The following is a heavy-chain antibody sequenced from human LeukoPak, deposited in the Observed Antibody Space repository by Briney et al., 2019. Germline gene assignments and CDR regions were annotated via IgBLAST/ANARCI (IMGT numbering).Heavy chain of an antibody. CDR3: TWMATVTTVDV. CDR1: GLTFSHAW. Sequence: GGSLKLSCVVSGLTFSHAWMSWVRQAPGKGLEWVGRLKGRTSTETTDFAAPVKGRFTISRDDPKNTLYPQMNSLTAEDTAVYYCTWMATVTTVDVWGQGTLVTVSS. J-gene: IGHJ4*02. CDR2: LKGRTSTETT. D-gene: IGHD4-17*01. V-gene: IGHV3-15*01.